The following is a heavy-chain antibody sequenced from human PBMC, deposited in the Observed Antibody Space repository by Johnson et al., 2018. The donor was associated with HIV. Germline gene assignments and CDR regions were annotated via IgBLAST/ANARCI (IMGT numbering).Heavy chain of an antibody. CDR2: ISSSGSTI. Sequence: QVQLVESGGGLVKPGGSLRLSCAASGFTFSDYYMSWIRQAPGKGLEWVSYISSSGSTIYYADSVKGRFTVSRDNAKNSVYLQMNSLRADDTAVYYCVRDRPIAPFDIWGQGTMVTVSS. J-gene: IGHJ3*02. CDR1: GFTFSDYY. CDR3: VRDRPIAPFDI. V-gene: IGHV3-11*04. D-gene: IGHD3-22*01.